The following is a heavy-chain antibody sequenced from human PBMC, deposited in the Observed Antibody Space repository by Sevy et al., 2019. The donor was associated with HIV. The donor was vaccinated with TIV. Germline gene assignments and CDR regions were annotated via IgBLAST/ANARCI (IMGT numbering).Heavy chain of an antibody. D-gene: IGHD1-7*01. V-gene: IGHV3-15*07. J-gene: IGHJ3*02. CDR1: GFTFSNAW. CDR3: TTEVSGPIGNSDAFDI. Sequence: GGSLRLSCAASGFTFSNAWMNWVRQAPGKGLEWVGRIKSKTDGGTTDYAAPVKGRFTISRDDSKNTLFLQMNSLKTEDTAVYYCTTEVSGPIGNSDAFDIWGQGTMVTVSS. CDR2: IKSKTDGGTT.